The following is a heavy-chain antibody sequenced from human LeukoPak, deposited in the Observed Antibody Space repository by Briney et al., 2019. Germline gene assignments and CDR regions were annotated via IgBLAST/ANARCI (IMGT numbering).Heavy chain of an antibody. Sequence: SETLSLTCTVSGGSISSGSYYWSWIRQPAGKGLEWIGRIYTSGSTNYNPSLKSRVTISVDTSKNQFSLKLSSVTAADTAVYYCARGRKVRGVTWWFDPWGQGTLVTVSS. CDR2: IYTSGST. J-gene: IGHJ5*02. D-gene: IGHD3-10*01. CDR3: ARGRKVRGVTWWFDP. V-gene: IGHV4-61*02. CDR1: GGSISSGSYY.